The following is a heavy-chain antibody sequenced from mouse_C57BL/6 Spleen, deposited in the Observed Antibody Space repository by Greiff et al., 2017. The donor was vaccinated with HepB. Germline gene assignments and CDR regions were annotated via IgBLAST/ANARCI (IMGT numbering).Heavy chain of an antibody. CDR2: ISYDGSN. Sequence: EVKLQESGPGLVKPSQSLSLTCSVTGYSITSGYYWNWIRQFPGNKLEWMGYISYDGSNNYNPSLKNRISITRDTSKNQFFLKLNSVTTEDTATYYCARVPYYGSSSFDYWGQGTTLTVSS. CDR3: ARVPYYGSSSFDY. J-gene: IGHJ2*01. CDR1: GYSITSGYY. D-gene: IGHD1-1*01. V-gene: IGHV3-6*01.